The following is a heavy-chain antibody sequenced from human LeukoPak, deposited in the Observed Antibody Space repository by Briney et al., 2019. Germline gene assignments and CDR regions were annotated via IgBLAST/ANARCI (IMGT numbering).Heavy chain of an antibody. V-gene: IGHV3-74*01. CDR3: ARGLVPGFLDY. CDR2: INSDGSIT. J-gene: IGHJ4*02. CDR1: GFTFRNSW. D-gene: IGHD4-11*01. Sequence: GGYLRLYCAASGFTFRNSWMYWVRQAPGKGLVWVSRINSDGSITTDADSVKGRFTIPRDNAKNTLYLQMNSLRDEDTAVYYCARGLVPGFLDYWGQGTPVTVSS.